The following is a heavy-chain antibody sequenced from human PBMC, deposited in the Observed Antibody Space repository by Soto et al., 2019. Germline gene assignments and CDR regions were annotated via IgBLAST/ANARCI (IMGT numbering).Heavy chain of an antibody. Sequence: GASVKVSCKASGYTFTSYAMHSVRQASGQRLEWMGWINAGNGNTKYSQKFQGRVTITRDTSASTAYMELRSLRSDDTAVYYCARGGTSIDYRGQATLVTVFS. J-gene: IGHJ4*02. V-gene: IGHV1-3*01. D-gene: IGHD3-16*01. CDR2: INAGNGNT. CDR3: ARGGTSIDY. CDR1: GYTFTSYA.